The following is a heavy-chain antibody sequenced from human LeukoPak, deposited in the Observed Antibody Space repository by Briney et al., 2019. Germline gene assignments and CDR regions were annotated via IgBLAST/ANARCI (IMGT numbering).Heavy chain of an antibody. CDR1: GGSISSGSYY. Sequence: SETPSLTCTVSGGSISSGSYYWSWIRQPAGKGLEWIGRIYTSGSTNYNPSLKSRVTISVDTSKNQFSLKLSSVTAADTAVYYCASSTIDYGGTSYYWGQGTLVTVSS. D-gene: IGHD4-23*01. V-gene: IGHV4-61*02. CDR2: IYTSGST. CDR3: ASSTIDYGGTSYY. J-gene: IGHJ4*02.